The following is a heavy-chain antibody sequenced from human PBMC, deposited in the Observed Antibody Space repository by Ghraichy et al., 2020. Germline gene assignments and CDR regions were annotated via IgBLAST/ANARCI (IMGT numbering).Heavy chain of an antibody. Sequence: GGSLRLSCAASGFTFNNYNLNWVRQAPGKGLEWVSSITSNSTYIYYADSVRGRFTISRDNAKNSLYLQMNSLRAEDTAVYYCARDHRGITFGGVVAWGQGTLVTVSS. CDR2: ITSNSTYI. CDR3: ARDHRGITFGGVVA. CDR1: GFTFNNYN. V-gene: IGHV3-21*01. J-gene: IGHJ4*02. D-gene: IGHD3-16*02.